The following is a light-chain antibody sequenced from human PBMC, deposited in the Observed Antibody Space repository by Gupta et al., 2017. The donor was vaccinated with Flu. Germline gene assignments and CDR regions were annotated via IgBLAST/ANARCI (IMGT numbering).Light chain of an antibody. J-gene: IGKJ1*01. CDR2: DAS. CDR3: QQHDDCPQT. Sequence: EKGMTQSPDTMSVSPGERATLSCRSSQSVSTKLAWYQQKPGQAPRLLIYDASTRATGIPARFSGSGSGTEFTLTISSLQSEDSAVYYCQQHDDCPQTFGQGTKVEIK. CDR1: QSVSTK. V-gene: IGKV3-15*01.